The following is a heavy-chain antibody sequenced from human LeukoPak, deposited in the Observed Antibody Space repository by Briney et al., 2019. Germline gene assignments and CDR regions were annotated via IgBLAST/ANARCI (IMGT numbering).Heavy chain of an antibody. D-gene: IGHD3-3*02. CDR2: INNDGSDT. V-gene: IGHV3-74*01. J-gene: IGHJ4*02. CDR3: ARDGILGSHDC. CDR1: GFTFRSYW. Sequence: PGGSLRLSCAASGFTFRSYWMLWVRQTPGKRLEWVSHINNDGSDTSYAESVKGRFTITRDNAKNTLFLQMNSLRAEDTAVYYCARDGILGSHDCWGQGTLVTVSS.